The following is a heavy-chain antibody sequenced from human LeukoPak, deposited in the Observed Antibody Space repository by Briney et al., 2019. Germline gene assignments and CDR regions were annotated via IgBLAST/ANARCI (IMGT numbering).Heavy chain of an antibody. CDR3: AKDKDYYDRDYMDV. J-gene: IGHJ6*03. Sequence: ASVRVSCKGSGYTFTGYYMHWVRQAPGQGLEWMGWINPNSGGTNYAQKFQGRVTMTRDTSISTAYMELSRLRSDDTAVYYCAKDKDYYDRDYMDVWGKGTTVTVSS. CDR2: INPNSGGT. CDR1: GYTFTGYY. V-gene: IGHV1-2*02. D-gene: IGHD3-22*01.